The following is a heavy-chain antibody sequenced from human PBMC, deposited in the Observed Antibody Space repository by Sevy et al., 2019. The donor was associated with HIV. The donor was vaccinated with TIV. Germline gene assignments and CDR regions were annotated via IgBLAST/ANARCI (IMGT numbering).Heavy chain of an antibody. Sequence: GGSLRLSCAASGFTFSDYFMGWVRQAPGKGLEWVANVDQDGSQKNYVASVKGRFTVSRDNAKNSLYLQMNRLRVDDTAVYYCAGELWAGDYWGQGTLVTVSS. CDR3: AGELWAGDY. J-gene: IGHJ4*02. D-gene: IGHD2-21*01. V-gene: IGHV3-7*01. CDR2: VDQDGSQK. CDR1: GFTFSDYF.